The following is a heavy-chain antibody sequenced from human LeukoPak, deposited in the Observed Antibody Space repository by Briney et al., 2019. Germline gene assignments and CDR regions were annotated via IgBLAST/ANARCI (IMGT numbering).Heavy chain of an antibody. V-gene: IGHV1-46*01. CDR3: AREGPNMYYFDN. CDR1: GYTFTVYH. Sequence: ASVKVSCKASGYTFTVYHMHWVRQAPGQGLEWMGIIKAGRDITLCAQKFQGRVTVTRDTSTSTVYMELSSLRSEDTAVYYCAREGPNMYYFDNWGQGTLVTVSS. D-gene: IGHD2-8*01. J-gene: IGHJ4*02. CDR2: IKAGRDIT.